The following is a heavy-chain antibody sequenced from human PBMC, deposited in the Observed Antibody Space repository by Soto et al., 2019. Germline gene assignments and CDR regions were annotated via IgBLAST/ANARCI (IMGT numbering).Heavy chain of an antibody. CDR3: ARELRITTAGPRPYDF. V-gene: IGHV1-69*12. D-gene: IGHD6-13*01. Sequence: QVQLMQSGAEVKKPGSSVKVSCKTSGETFNSYAINWVRQAPGQGLEWMGGIIPIFGAANYAQKFQGRVTITADESTSTVYMELRSLRSDDTAVFYCARELRITTAGPRPYDFWGQGTLVTISS. CDR1: GETFNSYA. J-gene: IGHJ4*02. CDR2: IIPIFGAA.